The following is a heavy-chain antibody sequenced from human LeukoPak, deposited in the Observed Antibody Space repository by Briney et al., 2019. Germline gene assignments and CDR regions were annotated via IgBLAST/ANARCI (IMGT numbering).Heavy chain of an antibody. V-gene: IGHV1-46*01. CDR2: INPSGGST. CDR1: GYTFTSYY. D-gene: IGHD5/OR15-5a*01. CDR3: AGLGSTVQGRVDP. Sequence: GASVKVSCKASGYTFTSYYMHWVRQAPGQGLEWMGIINPSGGSTSYAQKFQGRVTMTRDMSTSTVYMELSSLRSEDTAVYYCAGLGSTVQGRVDPWGQGTPVTVSS. J-gene: IGHJ5*02.